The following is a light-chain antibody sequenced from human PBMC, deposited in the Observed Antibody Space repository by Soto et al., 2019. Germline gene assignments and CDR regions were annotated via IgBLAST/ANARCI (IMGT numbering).Light chain of an antibody. J-gene: IGKJ1*01. CDR2: DAS. CDR1: QSISSW. Sequence: DIQMTQSPSTRSASVGDRFTIXXRDSQSISSWLAWYQQKPGKAPKXLIYDASSLESGVPSRFSGSGSGTEFTLTISSLQPDDFATYYCQQYNSYSRTFGQGTKVDI. V-gene: IGKV1-5*01. CDR3: QQYNSYSRT.